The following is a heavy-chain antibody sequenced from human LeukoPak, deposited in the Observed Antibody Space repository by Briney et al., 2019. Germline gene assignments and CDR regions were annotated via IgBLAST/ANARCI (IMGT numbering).Heavy chain of an antibody. CDR2: INPNSGGT. D-gene: IGHD3-3*01. CDR3: ARDHRLRFLEWLSPNFDY. J-gene: IGHJ4*02. CDR1: GYTFTGYY. V-gene: IGHV1-2*02. Sequence: ASVKVSCKASGYTFTGYYMHWARQAPGQGLEWMGWINPNSGGTNYAQKFQGRVTMTRDTSISTAYMELSRLRSDDTAVYYCARDHRLRFLEWLSPNFDYWGQGTLVTVSS.